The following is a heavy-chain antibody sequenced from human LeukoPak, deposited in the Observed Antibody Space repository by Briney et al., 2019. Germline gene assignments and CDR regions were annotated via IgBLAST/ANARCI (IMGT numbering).Heavy chain of an antibody. CDR1: GFTFSSYE. V-gene: IGHV3-48*03. Sequence: GGSLRLSCAASGFTFSSYEMNWVRQAPGKGLEWVSYISSSGSTIYYADSVKGRFTISRDDAKSSLYLQMDSLRAEDTAVYYCARERGNYSPYYFDSWGQGTLVTVSS. D-gene: IGHD1-7*01. CDR2: ISSSGSTI. CDR3: ARERGNYSPYYFDS. J-gene: IGHJ4*02.